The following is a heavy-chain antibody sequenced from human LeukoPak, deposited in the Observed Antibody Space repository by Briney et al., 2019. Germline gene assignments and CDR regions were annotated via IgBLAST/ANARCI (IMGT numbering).Heavy chain of an antibody. CDR3: ATAAPYCGGDCNSVPLDHCMDV. Sequence: SVKVSCKASVGTFSSYAISWVRQAPGQGLEWMGGIIPIFGTANHAQKFHGRVTITADESTSTAYMELSSLRSEDRAVYSWATAAPYCGGDCNSVPLDHCMDVGGECTSVTVPA. J-gene: IGHJ6*01. D-gene: IGHD2-21*02. V-gene: IGHV1-69*13. CDR2: IIPIFGTA. CDR1: VGTFSSYA.